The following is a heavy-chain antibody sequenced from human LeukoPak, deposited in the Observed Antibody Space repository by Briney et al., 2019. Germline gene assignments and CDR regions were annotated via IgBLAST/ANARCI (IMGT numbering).Heavy chain of an antibody. CDR3: ARGESGYDYDYFDY. Sequence: ASVKVSCKASGYTFTGYYMHWVRQAPGQGLEWMGRINPNSGGTNYAQKFQGRVTMTRDTSISTAYMELSRLRSDDTAVYYCARGESGYDYDYFDYWGQGTLVTVSS. CDR2: INPNSGGT. CDR1: GYTFTGYY. J-gene: IGHJ4*02. V-gene: IGHV1-2*02. D-gene: IGHD5-12*01.